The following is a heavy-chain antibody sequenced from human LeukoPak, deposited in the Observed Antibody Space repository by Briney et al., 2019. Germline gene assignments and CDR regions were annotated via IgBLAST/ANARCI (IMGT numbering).Heavy chain of an antibody. D-gene: IGHD2-8*01. Sequence: GGSLRLSCAASGFTFSSYAMSWVRQAPGKGLEWVSAISGSGGRTYYADSVKGRFTISRDNSKNTLYLQMNSLRAEDTAVYYCAKGHCTNGVCLDYDYWGQGTLVTVSS. CDR2: ISGSGGRT. V-gene: IGHV3-23*01. CDR3: AKGHCTNGVCLDYDY. J-gene: IGHJ4*02. CDR1: GFTFSSYA.